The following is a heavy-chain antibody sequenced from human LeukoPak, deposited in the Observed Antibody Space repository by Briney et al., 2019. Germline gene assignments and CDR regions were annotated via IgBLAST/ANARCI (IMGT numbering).Heavy chain of an antibody. CDR3: ARAPAAAGNWFDP. CDR2: INPNSGGT. Sequence: ASVKVSCKASGYTFTGYYMHWVRQAPGQGLEWMGWINPNSGGTNYAQKFQGWVTMTRDTSISTAYMELSRLRSDDTAVYYCARAPAAAGNWFDPWGQGTLVTVSS. J-gene: IGHJ5*02. CDR1: GYTFTGYY. V-gene: IGHV1-2*04. D-gene: IGHD6-13*01.